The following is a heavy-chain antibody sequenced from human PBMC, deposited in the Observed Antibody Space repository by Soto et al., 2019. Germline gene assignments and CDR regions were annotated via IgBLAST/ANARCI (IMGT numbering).Heavy chain of an antibody. J-gene: IGHJ6*02. V-gene: IGHV1-69*13. Sequence: SVKVSCKASGCTFSSYAISWVRQAPGQGLEWMGGINPICGTANYAQKFQGRVTITADESTSTAYMELSRLRSEDTAVYYCARVHVDTAMVTSSVNYYYDGMDAWGQGTTVTVSS. CDR2: INPICGTA. CDR3: ARVHVDTAMVTSSVNYYYDGMDA. CDR1: GCTFSSYA. D-gene: IGHD5-18*01.